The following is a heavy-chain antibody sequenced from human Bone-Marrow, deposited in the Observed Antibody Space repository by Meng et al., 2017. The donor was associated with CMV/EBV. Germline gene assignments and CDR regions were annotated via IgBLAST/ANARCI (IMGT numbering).Heavy chain of an antibody. V-gene: IGHV1-69*02. D-gene: IGHD3-16*01. CDR2: IIPILGIA. Sequence: SVKVSCKASGGTFSSYTISWVRQAPGQGLEWMGRIIPILGIANYAQKFQGRVTITADKSTSTAYMELSSRRSEDTAVYYCASGGGGILGIVYWGQGTLVTVSS. CDR3: ASGGGGILGIVY. J-gene: IGHJ4*02. CDR1: GGTFSSYT.